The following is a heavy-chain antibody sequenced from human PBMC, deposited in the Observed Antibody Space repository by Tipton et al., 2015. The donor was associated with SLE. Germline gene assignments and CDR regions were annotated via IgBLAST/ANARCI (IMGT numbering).Heavy chain of an antibody. V-gene: IGHV4-34*01. D-gene: IGHD3-10*01. Sequence: TLSLTCAVYGGSFSGYYWSWIRQPPGKGLEWIGYIYHSGSTYYNPSLKSRVTISVDRSKNQFSLKLSSVTAADTAVYYCARDQETMVRGVIGGMDVWGQGTTVTVSS. CDR1: GGSFSGYY. CDR3: ARDQETMVRGVIGGMDV. J-gene: IGHJ6*02. CDR2: IYHSGST.